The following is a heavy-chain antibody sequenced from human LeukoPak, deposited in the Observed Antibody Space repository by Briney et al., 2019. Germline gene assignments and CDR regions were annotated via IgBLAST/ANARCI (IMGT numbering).Heavy chain of an antibody. CDR3: AKWGPYDILTGRIN. J-gene: IGHJ4*02. CDR2: IKPDESEK. CDR1: GFTFSNYW. Sequence: GGSLRLSCAASGFTFSNYWMTWVRQAPGKGLEWVANIKPDESEKYYVGSVKGRFTISKDNAKNSLYLQMNSLRAEDTAVYYCAKWGPYDILTGRINWGQGTLVTVSS. D-gene: IGHD3-9*01. V-gene: IGHV3-7*03.